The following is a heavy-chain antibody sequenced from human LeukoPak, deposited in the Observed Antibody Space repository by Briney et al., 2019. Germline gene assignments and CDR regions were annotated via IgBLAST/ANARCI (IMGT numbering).Heavy chain of an antibody. CDR3: AKTHGDSLFDP. CDR1: GFTFSNFA. D-gene: IGHD5-24*01. CDR2: ISGSGT. J-gene: IGHJ5*02. Sequence: PGGSLRLSCAASGFTFSNFAMNWVRQAPGKGLEWVSTISGSGTYYSDSVKGRFTISRDNSKSTVYLQMNSLRVEDTALYYCAKTHGDSLFDPWGRGTLVTVSS. V-gene: IGHV3-23*01.